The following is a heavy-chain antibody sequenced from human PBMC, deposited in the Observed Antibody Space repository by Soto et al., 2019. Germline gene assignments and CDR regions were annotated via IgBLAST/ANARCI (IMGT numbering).Heavy chain of an antibody. CDR3: GRDQSFDRGDYYGIDV. CDR1: GYPFTHYG. CDR2: ISPFNGNT. D-gene: IGHD2-21*01. J-gene: IGHJ6*02. Sequence: QVQLVQSGAEVKSPGASVKVACKSSGYPFTHYGITWVRQAPGQGPEWMGWISPFNGNTNYGQTFQGRVTLTKDTFTSTADMELRSLRSDDSAVYYCGRDQSFDRGDYYGIDVWGRGTAVTVSS. V-gene: IGHV1-18*01.